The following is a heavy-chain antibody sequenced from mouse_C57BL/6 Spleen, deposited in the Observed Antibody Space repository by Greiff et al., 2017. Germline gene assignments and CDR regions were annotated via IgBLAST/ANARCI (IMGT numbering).Heavy chain of an antibody. V-gene: IGHV1-66*01. CDR3: ASELLRYLDY. Sequence: QVQLQQSGPELVKPGASVKISCKASGYSFTSYYIHWVKQRPGQGLEWIGWIYPGSGNTKYNEKFKGKATLTADTSSSTAYMQLSSLTSEDSAVYYCASELLRYLDYWGQGTTLTVSS. CDR1: GYSFTSYY. D-gene: IGHD1-1*01. J-gene: IGHJ2*01. CDR2: IYPGSGNT.